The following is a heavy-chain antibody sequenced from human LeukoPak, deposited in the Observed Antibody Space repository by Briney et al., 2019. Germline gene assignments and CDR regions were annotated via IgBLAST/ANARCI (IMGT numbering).Heavy chain of an antibody. CDR1: GFPVSSNY. CDR3: ARGRGYGAYDWNDY. D-gene: IGHD5-12*01. CDR2: IHSGGAT. J-gene: IGHJ4*02. Sequence: GGSLRLSCAASGFPVSSNYMSWVRQAPGKGLEWVSVIHSGGATYYADSVKGRFTISRDNSKNTLYLQMNSLRAEDTAVCYCARGRGYGAYDWNDYWGQGTLVTVSS. V-gene: IGHV3-53*01.